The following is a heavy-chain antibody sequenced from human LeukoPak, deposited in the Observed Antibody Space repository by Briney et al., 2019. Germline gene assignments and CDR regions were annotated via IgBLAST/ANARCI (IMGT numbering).Heavy chain of an antibody. D-gene: IGHD3-22*01. CDR3: ARNTYYYDSSGYPDY. J-gene: IGHJ4*02. CDR1: GFSLSTSGMC. Sequence: SGPTLVNPTQTLTLTCTFSGFSLSTSGMCVSWIRQPPGKALEWLARIDWDDDKYYSTSLKTRLTISKDTSKNQVVLTMTNMDSVDTATYYCARNTYYYDSSGYPDYWGQGTLVTVSS. V-gene: IGHV2-70*11. CDR2: IDWDDDK.